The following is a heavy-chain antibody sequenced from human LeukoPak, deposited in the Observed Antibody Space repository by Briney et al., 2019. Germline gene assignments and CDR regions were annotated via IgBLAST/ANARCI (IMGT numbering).Heavy chain of an antibody. J-gene: IGHJ4*02. CDR1: GYTFTDYY. D-gene: IGHD3-3*01. V-gene: IGHV1-2*02. CDR2: INPKSGDT. CDR3: ARSPIFGVGSRIDY. Sequence: GASVKVSCKASGYTFTDYYMHWVRQAPGQGLEWMGWINPKSGDTNYGQKFQGGVTMTRDTSISTAYMELSRVRSDDTAVYYCARSPIFGVGSRIDYWGQGTLVTVSS.